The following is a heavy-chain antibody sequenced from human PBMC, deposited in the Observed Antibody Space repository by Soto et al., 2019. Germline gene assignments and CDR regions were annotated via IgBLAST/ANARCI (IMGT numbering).Heavy chain of an antibody. V-gene: IGHV3-11*01. Sequence: VHLVASGGGLVKPGGSLRLSCVASGITLSDNYMTWIRQAPGKGLEWLSYISNSDYTTYYADSVKGRFTISRDNAKNSLYLQLNGLGVEDTAVYYCASGKWSLDYWGQGILVTVSS. D-gene: IGHD2-8*01. CDR1: GITLSDNY. CDR3: ASGKWSLDY. J-gene: IGHJ4*02. CDR2: ISNSDYTT.